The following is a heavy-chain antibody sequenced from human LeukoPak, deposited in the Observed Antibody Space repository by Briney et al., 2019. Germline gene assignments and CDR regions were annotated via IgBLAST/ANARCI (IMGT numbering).Heavy chain of an antibody. CDR3: ARGRLGPDY. CDR2: INHSGST. Sequence: SKTLSLTCAVYGGSFSGYYWSWIRQPPGKGLEWIGEINHSGSTNYNPSLKSRVTISVDTSKNQFSLKLSSVTAADTAVYYCARGRLGPDYWGQGTLVTVSS. D-gene: IGHD3-9*01. J-gene: IGHJ4*02. CDR1: GGSFSGYY. V-gene: IGHV4-34*01.